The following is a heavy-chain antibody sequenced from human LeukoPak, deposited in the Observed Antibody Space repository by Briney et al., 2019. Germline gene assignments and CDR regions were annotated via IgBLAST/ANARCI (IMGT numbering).Heavy chain of an antibody. Sequence: SETLSLTCAVYGGSFSGYYWSWIRQPPGKGLEWIGEINHSGSTNYNPSLKSRVTTSVDTSKNQFSLKLSSVTAADTAVYYCANQTGKWEPNWSDPWGQGTLVTVSS. CDR2: INHSGST. CDR1: GGSFSGYY. D-gene: IGHD1-26*01. V-gene: IGHV4-34*01. CDR3: ANQTGKWEPNWSDP. J-gene: IGHJ5*02.